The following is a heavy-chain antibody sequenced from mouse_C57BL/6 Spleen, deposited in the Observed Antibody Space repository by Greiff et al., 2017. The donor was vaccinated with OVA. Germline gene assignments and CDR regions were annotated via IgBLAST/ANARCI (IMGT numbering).Heavy chain of an antibody. V-gene: IGHV5-4*01. Sequence: EVKLMESGGGLVKPGGSLKLSCAASGFTFSSYAMSWVRQTPEKGLEWVATISDGGSYTYYPDNVKGRFTISRDNAKNNLYLQMSHLKSEDTAMYYCARDRRDYDYDGFYAMDYWGQGTSVTVSS. CDR3: ARDRRDYDYDGFYAMDY. CDR2: ISDGGSYT. J-gene: IGHJ4*01. CDR1: GFTFSSYA. D-gene: IGHD2-4*01.